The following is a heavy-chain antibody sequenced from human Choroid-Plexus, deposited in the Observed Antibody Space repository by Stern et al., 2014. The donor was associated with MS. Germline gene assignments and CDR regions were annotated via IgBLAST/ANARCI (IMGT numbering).Heavy chain of an antibody. CDR1: GFTFGSCA. V-gene: IGHV3-30*18. Sequence: MQLVESGGGVVQPGRPLRLSCVASGFTFGSCAMHWVRQAPGKGLEWVAGVSYDGRNKYYADSVKGRFTISRDNSQNTLYMQMSSLRPEDTAVYYGAKDRQYLTYFFDHWGQGSLVTVSS. CDR2: VSYDGRNK. J-gene: IGHJ5*02. CDR3: AKDRQYLTYFFDH. D-gene: IGHD2/OR15-2a*01.